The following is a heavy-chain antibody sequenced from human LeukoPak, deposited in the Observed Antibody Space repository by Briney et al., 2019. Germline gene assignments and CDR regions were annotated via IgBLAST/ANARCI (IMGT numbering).Heavy chain of an antibody. Sequence: SVKVSCKASGGTFSSYAISWVRQAPGQGLEGMGGIIPIFGTANYAKKFQGRFTITADESTSTAYMELSSLRSEDTAVYYCSRGGPSPVYYYYYYGMDVWGQGTTVTVSS. J-gene: IGHJ6*02. CDR2: IIPIFGTA. CDR1: GGTFSSYA. V-gene: IGHV1-69*13. CDR3: SRGGPSPVYYYYYYGMDV. D-gene: IGHD2-15*01.